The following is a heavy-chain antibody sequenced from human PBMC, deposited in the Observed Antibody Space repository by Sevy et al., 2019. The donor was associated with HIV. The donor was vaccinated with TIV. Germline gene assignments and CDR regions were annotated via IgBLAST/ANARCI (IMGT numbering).Heavy chain of an antibody. CDR3: ARDVHNGDDLHFPFGY. J-gene: IGHJ4*02. V-gene: IGHV4-4*07. D-gene: IGHD2-21*02. CDR2: IYTSGST. CDR1: GGPISSYY. Sequence: SETLSLTCTVSGGPISSYYWNWIRQPTGKGLEWIGRIYTSGSTNYNPSLKSRLTMSVDTSKNQFSLKLSSVTAADTAVYYCARDVHNGDDLHFPFGYWGQGTLVTVSS.